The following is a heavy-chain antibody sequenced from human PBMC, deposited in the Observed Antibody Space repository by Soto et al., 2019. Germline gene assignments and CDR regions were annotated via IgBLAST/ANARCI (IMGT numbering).Heavy chain of an antibody. CDR2: IRSKAYGGTT. CDR1: GFTFGDYA. Sequence: GGSLRLSCTASGFTFGDYAMSWVRQAPGKGLEWVGFIRSKAYGGTTEYAASVKGRFTISRDDSKSIAYLQMNSLKTEDTAVYYCTRVSYSNFPYYYYGMDVWGQGTTVTVSS. J-gene: IGHJ6*02. D-gene: IGHD4-4*01. V-gene: IGHV3-49*04. CDR3: TRVSYSNFPYYYYGMDV.